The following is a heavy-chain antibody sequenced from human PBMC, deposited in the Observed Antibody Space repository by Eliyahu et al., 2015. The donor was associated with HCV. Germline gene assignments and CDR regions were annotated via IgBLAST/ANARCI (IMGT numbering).Heavy chain of an antibody. D-gene: IGHD4/OR15-4a*01. Sequence: QVQLVESGGGVVQPGRSLRLSCAASGFTFXXXGAPWVRQTPGKGXGWVALIWYDGXNEIYADSVKGRFTISRDNPNNTLFLQMDSLKGEDTAVYYCAREGAGYGSKHPHNGMDVWGQGTAVTVSS. CDR1: GFTFXXXG. CDR3: AREGAGYGSKHPHNGMDV. V-gene: IGHV3-33*01. CDR2: IWYDGXNE. J-gene: IGHJ6*02.